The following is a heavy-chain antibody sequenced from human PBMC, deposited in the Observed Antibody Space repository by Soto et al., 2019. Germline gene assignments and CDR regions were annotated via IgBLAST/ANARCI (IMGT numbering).Heavy chain of an antibody. D-gene: IGHD6-19*01. CDR1: GFTFGSYA. CDR2: TSASGGTT. Sequence: GGSLRLSCAASGFTFGSYAMSWVRQAPGKGLEWVSSTSASGGTTYYADSVKGRFTISRDNSENMLYLQVNSLRAEDTAVYYCAKGTSSSGWYVSTFDIWGQGTMVTVSS. V-gene: IGHV3-23*01. CDR3: AKGTSSSGWYVSTFDI. J-gene: IGHJ3*02.